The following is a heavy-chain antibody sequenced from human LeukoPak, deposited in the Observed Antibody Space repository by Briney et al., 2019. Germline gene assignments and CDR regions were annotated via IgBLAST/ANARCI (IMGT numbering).Heavy chain of an antibody. CDR3: ARGDCSGGSCYLFDY. Sequence: SETLSLTCTVSGGSISSYYWSWIRQPPGKGLEWIGYIYYSGSTNYNPSLKSRVTISVDTSKNQFSLKLSSVTAADTAVYYCARGDCSGGSCYLFDYWGQGALVTVSP. CDR2: IYYSGST. V-gene: IGHV4-59*08. J-gene: IGHJ4*02. D-gene: IGHD2-15*01. CDR1: GGSISSYY.